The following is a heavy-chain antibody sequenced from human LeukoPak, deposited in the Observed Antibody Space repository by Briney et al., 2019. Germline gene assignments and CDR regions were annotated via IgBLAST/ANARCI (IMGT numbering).Heavy chain of an antibody. V-gene: IGHV4-59*01. Sequence: SETLSLTCTVSGGSISSYYWGWIRQPPGKGLEWIGFFYYSGSTNYNPSLKSRVTISVDTSKNQFSLHLSSVTAADTAVYYCARAPYGSATNNYYMDVWGKGTTVTVSS. D-gene: IGHD3-10*01. CDR2: FYYSGST. CDR3: ARAPYGSATNNYYMDV. CDR1: GGSISSYY. J-gene: IGHJ6*03.